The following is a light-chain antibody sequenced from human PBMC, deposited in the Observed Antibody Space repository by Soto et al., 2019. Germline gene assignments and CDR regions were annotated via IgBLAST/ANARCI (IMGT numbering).Light chain of an antibody. CDR2: TAS. CDR1: QGIRNY. CDR3: QQSSSYSCT. V-gene: IGKV1-16*01. J-gene: IGKJ1*01. Sequence: DIQMTQSPSSVSASVGDRVTITCRASQGIRNYLAXXQXKPGKVPKLLIYTASSLNSGVPSRFSGSGSGTEFTLTINFLLPDDFATYYCQQSSSYSCTFGQGTKV.